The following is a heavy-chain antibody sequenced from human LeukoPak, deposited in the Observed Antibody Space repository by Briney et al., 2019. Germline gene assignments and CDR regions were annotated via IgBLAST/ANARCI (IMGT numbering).Heavy chain of an antibody. J-gene: IGHJ4*02. CDR2: IQSDGSEK. V-gene: IGHV3-30*02. CDR3: AGGTGFWSGYSFDS. D-gene: IGHD3-3*01. CDR1: GFTFSDYG. Sequence: GGSLRLSCAASGFTFSDYGMHWVRQAPGKGLEWVAFIQSDGSEKSSADSVKGRFSISRDISKNTLSLQLSSLRPEDTAVYFCAGGTGFWSGYSFDSWGQGTLVTVSS.